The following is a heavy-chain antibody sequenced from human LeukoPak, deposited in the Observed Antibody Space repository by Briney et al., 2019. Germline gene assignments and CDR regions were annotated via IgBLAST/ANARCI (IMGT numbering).Heavy chain of an antibody. CDR1: GGSFSGYY. CDR2: INHSGST. J-gene: IGHJ4*02. V-gene: IGHV4-34*01. D-gene: IGHD3-3*01. CDR3: ARTRYDFWSGYQN. Sequence: KPSETLSLTWAVYGGSFSGYYWSWIRQPPGKGLEWIGEINHSGSTNYNPSLKSRVTISVDTSKNQFSLKLSSVTAADTAVYYCARTRYDFWSGYQNWGQGTLVTVSS.